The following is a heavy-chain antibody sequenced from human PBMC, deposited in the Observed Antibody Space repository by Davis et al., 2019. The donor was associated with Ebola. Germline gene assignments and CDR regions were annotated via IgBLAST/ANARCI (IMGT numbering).Heavy chain of an antibody. J-gene: IGHJ3*02. D-gene: IGHD3-9*01. CDR2: ISWNSGSI. V-gene: IGHV3-9*03. CDR1: GFTFDDYA. CDR3: AKDQGGDIWEGGNAFDI. Sequence: PGGSLRLSCAASGFTFDDYAMHWVRQAPGKGLEWVSGISWNSGSIGYADSVKGRFTISRDNAKNSLYLQMNSLRAEDMALYYCAKDQGGDIWEGGNAFDIWGQGTMVTVSS.